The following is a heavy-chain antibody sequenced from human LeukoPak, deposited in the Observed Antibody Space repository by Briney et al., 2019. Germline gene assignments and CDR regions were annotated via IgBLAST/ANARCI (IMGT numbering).Heavy chain of an antibody. D-gene: IGHD2-2*01. CDR3: ARHSRAYSSTSGTFEY. J-gene: IGHJ4*02. CDR1: GASISDYY. V-gene: IGHV4-59*08. CDR2: IYYTGST. Sequence: SETLSLTCTVSGASISDYYWSWIRQPPGKGLEWFGYIYYTGSTKYNPPLESRVTISIDTSKNHLYLKLSSVTAADTAMYYCARHSRAYSSTSGTFEYWGQGTLVTVSS.